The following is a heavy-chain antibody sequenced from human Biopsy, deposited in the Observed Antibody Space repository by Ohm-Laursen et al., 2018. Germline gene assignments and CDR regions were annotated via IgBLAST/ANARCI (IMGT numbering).Heavy chain of an antibody. Sequence: PTQTLTLTCTLSGFSLNTRGMSVTWIRQPPGKALEWLARIYWDDAKFYSESLKTRLTLSKGTSENHVVLTLSDVAPVDTATYYCARIPILVVPAAIVYRHRRHLQGLDVWGQGTTVTVSS. CDR1: GFSLNTRGMS. V-gene: IGHV2-70*16. J-gene: IGHJ6*02. CDR2: IYWDDAK. CDR3: ARIPILVVPAAIVYRHRRHLQGLDV. D-gene: IGHD2-2*02.